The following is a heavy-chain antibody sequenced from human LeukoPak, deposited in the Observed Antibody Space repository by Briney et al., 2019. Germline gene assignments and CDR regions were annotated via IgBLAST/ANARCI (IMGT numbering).Heavy chain of an antibody. CDR2: IYYSGST. CDR1: GGSISSYY. D-gene: IGHD4-23*01. J-gene: IGHJ4*02. V-gene: IGHV4-59*01. CDR3: AREGTPGAVVTPGSRYYFDY. Sequence: SETLSLTCTVSGGSISSYYWSWIRQPPGKGLEWIGYIYYSGSTNYNPSLKSRVTISVDTSKNQFSLKLSSVTAADTAVYYCAREGTPGAVVTPGSRYYFDYWGQGTLVTVSS.